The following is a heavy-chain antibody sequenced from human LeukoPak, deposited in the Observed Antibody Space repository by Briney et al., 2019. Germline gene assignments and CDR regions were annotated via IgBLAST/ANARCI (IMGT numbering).Heavy chain of an antibody. J-gene: IGHJ5*02. CDR1: GGSISSHY. V-gene: IGHV4-59*11. D-gene: IGHD2-15*01. Sequence: PSETLSLTCTVSGGSISSHYWSWIRQPPGKGLEWIGYIYYSGSTNYNPSLKSRVTISVDTSKNQFSLKLSSVTAADTAVYYCAREPYCSGGSCYSGFDPWGQGTLVTVSS. CDR2: IYYSGST. CDR3: AREPYCSGGSCYSGFDP.